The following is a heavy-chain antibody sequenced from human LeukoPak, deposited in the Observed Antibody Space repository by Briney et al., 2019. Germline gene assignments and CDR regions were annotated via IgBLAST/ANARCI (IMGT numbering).Heavy chain of an antibody. J-gene: IGHJ6*02. V-gene: IGHV5-51*01. D-gene: IGHD6-13*01. CDR3: ARREGIHGMDV. CDR1: GYIFSNYW. CDR2: IYPGDSDT. Sequence: GESLKISCKGSGYIFSNYWIMWVRQMPGKGLEWMGIIYPGDSDTRYSPSFQGQVTISADKSISTAYLQWSSLKAPDTAMYYCARREGIHGMDVWGQGTTVTVSS.